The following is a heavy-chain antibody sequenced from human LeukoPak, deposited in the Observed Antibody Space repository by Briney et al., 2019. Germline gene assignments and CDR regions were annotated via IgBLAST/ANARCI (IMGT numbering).Heavy chain of an antibody. Sequence: GGSQRLSCAASGFTFSNYGMHWVRQAPGKGLEWVAVISYDGSSKYYGDSVKGRFTISRDNSKNTLYLQMNSLRAEDTAVYYCAKVEMATTAYYFDYWGQGTLVTVSS. V-gene: IGHV3-30*18. D-gene: IGHD5-24*01. CDR2: ISYDGSSK. CDR1: GFTFSNYG. CDR3: AKVEMATTAYYFDY. J-gene: IGHJ4*02.